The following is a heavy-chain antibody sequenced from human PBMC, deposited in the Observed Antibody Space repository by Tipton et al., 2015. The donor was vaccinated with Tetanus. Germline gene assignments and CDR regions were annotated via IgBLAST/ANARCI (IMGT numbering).Heavy chain of an antibody. CDR3: AKEGLSAFDY. CDR2: ISWNSGSI. CDR1: GFTFDDYA. J-gene: IGHJ4*02. D-gene: IGHD6-13*01. Sequence: RSLRLSCAASGFTFDDYAMHWVRQAPGKGLEWVSGISWNSGSIGYADSVKGRFTISRDNAKNSLYLQMNSLRAEDTAVYYCAKEGLSAFDYWGQGTLVSVSS. V-gene: IGHV3-9*01.